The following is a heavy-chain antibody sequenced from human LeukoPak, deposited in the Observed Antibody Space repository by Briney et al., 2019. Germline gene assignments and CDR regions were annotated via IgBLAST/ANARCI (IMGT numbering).Heavy chain of an antibody. CDR2: IGGDGGST. CDR1: GFTFDDYA. V-gene: IGHV3-43*02. J-gene: IGHJ4*02. Sequence: GGSLRLSCAASGFTFDDYAMHWVRQAPGKGLEWVSLIGGDGGSTYYADSVKGRFTISRDNSKNSLFLQMKSLRTDDTALYFCVKEPHYYDRSGYFWGQGTLVTVSS. CDR3: VKEPHYYDRSGYF. D-gene: IGHD3-22*01.